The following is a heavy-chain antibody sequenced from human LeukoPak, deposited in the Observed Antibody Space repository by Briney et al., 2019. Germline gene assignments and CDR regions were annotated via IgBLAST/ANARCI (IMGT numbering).Heavy chain of an antibody. CDR2: ISSNGGST. CDR3: ARVGYSGSYLDY. J-gene: IGHJ4*02. Sequence: GGSLRLSCAASGFTFSSYAMHWVRQAPGKGLEYVSAISSNGGSTYYANSVKGRFTISRDNSKNTLYLQMGSLSAEDMAVYYSARVGYSGSYLDYWGQGTLVTVSS. CDR1: GFTFSSYA. D-gene: IGHD1-26*01. V-gene: IGHV3-64*01.